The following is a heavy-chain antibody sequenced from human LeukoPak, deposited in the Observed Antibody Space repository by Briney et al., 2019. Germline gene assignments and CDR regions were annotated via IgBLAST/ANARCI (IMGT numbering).Heavy chain of an antibody. V-gene: IGHV1-69*04. Sequence: SVKVSFKASGGTFSSYAISWVRQAPGQGLEWMGRIIPIFGIANYAQKFQGRVTITADKSTSTAYMELSSLRSEDTAVYYCARGGCSSTSCYYYGMDVWGQGTTVTVSS. CDR2: IIPIFGIA. CDR3: ARGGCSSTSCYYYGMDV. CDR1: GGTFSSYA. J-gene: IGHJ6*02. D-gene: IGHD2-2*01.